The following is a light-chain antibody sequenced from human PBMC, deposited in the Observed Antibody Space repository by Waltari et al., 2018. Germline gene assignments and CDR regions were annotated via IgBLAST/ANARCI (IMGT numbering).Light chain of an antibody. Sequence: SYVLTQPPSVSVAPGQAARISCEGNNVGSKSVHWYQQKPGQAPVLVLYDDDDRPSGSPELFSGATSANAATLTINRVEAGDEADYYWQVWDHYSDQVVFGGGTKLTVL. CDR1: NVGSKS. CDR2: DDD. CDR3: QVWDHYSDQVV. V-gene: IGLV3-21*02. J-gene: IGLJ2*01.